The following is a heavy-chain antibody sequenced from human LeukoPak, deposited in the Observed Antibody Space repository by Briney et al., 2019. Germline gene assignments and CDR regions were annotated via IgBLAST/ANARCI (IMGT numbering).Heavy chain of an antibody. CDR3: ATGRAAHLFDF. D-gene: IGHD6-6*01. V-gene: IGHV3-7*01. J-gene: IGHJ4*02. Sequence: GGSLRLSCAASGLTFSTPWMIWARQAPGKGLEWGANVKQDGSEKYYVDSVKGRFTISRVNAKNSRYLQMNSLRAKDTAVYYCATGRAAHLFDFWGQGTLVTVSS. CDR2: VKQDGSEK. CDR1: GLTFSTPW.